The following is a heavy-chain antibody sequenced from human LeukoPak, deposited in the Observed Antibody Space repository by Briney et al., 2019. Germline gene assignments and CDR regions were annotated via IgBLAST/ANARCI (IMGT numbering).Heavy chain of an antibody. Sequence: GGSLRLSCAASGFTFSSYSMNWVRQAPGKGLEWVSVIYSGGSTYYADSVKGRFTISRDNSKNTLYLQMNSLRAEDTAVYYCARGSYDRWGQGTLVTVSS. CDR1: GFTFSSYS. V-gene: IGHV3-66*01. CDR3: ARGSYDR. CDR2: IYSGGST. J-gene: IGHJ4*02. D-gene: IGHD3-22*01.